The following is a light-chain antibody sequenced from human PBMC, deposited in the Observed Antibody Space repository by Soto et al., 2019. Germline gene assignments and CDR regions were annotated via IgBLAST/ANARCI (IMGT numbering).Light chain of an antibody. CDR1: QNLSRN. Sequence: EMVMTQSPATLSVSPGERATLSCRASQNLSRNLAWYQQPPGQAPRLLIFYASTRATGIPARFSGSGSGTDFTLTISSLQSEDFAVYDCQQYDKWPHTFGQGTKLEIK. J-gene: IGKJ2*01. V-gene: IGKV3-15*01. CDR3: QQYDKWPHT. CDR2: YAS.